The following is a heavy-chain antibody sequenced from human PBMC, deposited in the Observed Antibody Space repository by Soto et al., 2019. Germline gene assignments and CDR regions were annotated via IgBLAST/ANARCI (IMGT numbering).Heavy chain of an antibody. CDR2: IYHSGST. D-gene: IGHD3-16*01. CDR3: GSLGGHRKPFDY. V-gene: IGHV4-30-2*01. Sequence: QLQLQESGSGLVKPSQTLSLTCAVSAGSIRRGGYSWSWIRQPPGKGLEWIGYIYHSGSTYYNPSLKSRVTIPVDRSKNRFCPNLTSMTAAHTAVYYCGSLGGHRKPFDYSCHGTLVTVSS. CDR1: AGSIRRGGYS. J-gene: IGHJ4*01.